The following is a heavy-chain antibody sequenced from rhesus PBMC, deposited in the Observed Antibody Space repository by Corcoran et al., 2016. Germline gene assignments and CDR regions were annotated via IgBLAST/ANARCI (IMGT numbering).Heavy chain of an antibody. CDR2: ISGNSGNN. V-gene: IGHV4-99*01. J-gene: IGHJ4*01. Sequence: QVQLQESGPGLVKPSETLSLPCAVSGYSVTGGYNWGWVRQSPGKGLDYIGYISGNSGNNHYDPTLNMRVTMSKDTYKNQFSLKLSSVAVEDTAVYYCARHLPAAGPSFDDWGQGVLVTVSS. D-gene: IGHD6S26*01. CDR3: ARHLPAAGPSFDD. CDR1: GYSVTGGYN.